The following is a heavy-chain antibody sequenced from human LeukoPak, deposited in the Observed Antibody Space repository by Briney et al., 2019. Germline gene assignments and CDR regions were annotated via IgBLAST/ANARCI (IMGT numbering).Heavy chain of an antibody. CDR3: ARRLCGGDCYSTFSY. CDR1: GGSFSGYY. V-gene: IGHV4-34*01. Sequence: SETRPLTCAVYGGSFSGYYWSWIRQPPGKGLEWIGEINHSGSTNYNPSLKSRVTISVDTSKNQFSLKLSSVTAADTAVYYCARRLCGGDCYSTFSYWGHGTLVTVSS. J-gene: IGHJ4*01. CDR2: INHSGST. D-gene: IGHD2-21*02.